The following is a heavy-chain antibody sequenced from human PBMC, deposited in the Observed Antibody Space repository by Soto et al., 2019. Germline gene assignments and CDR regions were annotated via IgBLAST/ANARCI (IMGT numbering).Heavy chain of an antibody. CDR2: IIPIFGTA. V-gene: IGHV1-69*05. J-gene: IGHJ4*02. Sequence: SVKVSCKASGGTFSSYAISWVRQAPGQGLEWMGGIIPIFGTANYAQKFQGRVTMTRDTSISTAYMELSRLRSDDTAVYYCARALTTSYSSSSAPDYWGQGSLVTVTS. D-gene: IGHD6-6*01. CDR3: ARALTTSYSSSSAPDY. CDR1: GGTFSSYA.